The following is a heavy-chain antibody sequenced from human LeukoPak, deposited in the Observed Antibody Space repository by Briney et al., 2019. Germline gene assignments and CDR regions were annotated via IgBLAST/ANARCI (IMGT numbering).Heavy chain of an antibody. Sequence: SETLSLTCTVSGYSISSGYYWGWIRQPPGKGLEWIGSIYHSGSTYYNPSLKSRVTISVDTSKDQFSLKLSSVTAADTAVYYCARQVWSGYYVGYWGQGTLVTVSS. D-gene: IGHD3-3*01. J-gene: IGHJ4*02. CDR3: ARQVWSGYYVGY. CDR2: IYHSGST. CDR1: GYSISSGYY. V-gene: IGHV4-38-2*02.